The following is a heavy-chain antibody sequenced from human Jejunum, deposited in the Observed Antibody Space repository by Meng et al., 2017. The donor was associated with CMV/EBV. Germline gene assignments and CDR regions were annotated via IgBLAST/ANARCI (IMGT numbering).Heavy chain of an antibody. CDR3: VRDRYSGHELTYFDY. D-gene: IGHD5-12*01. CDR2: ISGAGDST. CDR1: TVSDHH. Sequence: TVSDHHMSGVRQAPGKGLEWVSGISGAGDSTYYRESVKGRFTISRDNSKHTLFLQMNSLRAEDTAVYYCVRDRYSGHELTYFDYWGQGTRVTVSS. V-gene: IGHV3-23*01. J-gene: IGHJ4*02.